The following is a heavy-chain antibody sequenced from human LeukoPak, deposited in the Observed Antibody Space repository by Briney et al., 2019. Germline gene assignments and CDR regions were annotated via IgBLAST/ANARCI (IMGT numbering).Heavy chain of an antibody. J-gene: IGHJ4*02. V-gene: IGHV3-23*01. CDR2: ISGSGGST. D-gene: IGHD2-15*01. CDR3: AKVGSLGGNFDY. Sequence: GGSLRLSCAASGFTFSSSAMSWVRQAPGKGLEWVSAISGSGGSTYYADSVKGRFTISRDNSKNTLYLQMNSLRAEDTAVYYCAKVGSLGGNFDYWGQGTLVTVSS. CDR1: GFTFSSSA.